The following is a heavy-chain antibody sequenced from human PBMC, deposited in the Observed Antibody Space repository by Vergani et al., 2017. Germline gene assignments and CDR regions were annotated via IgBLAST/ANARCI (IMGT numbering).Heavy chain of an antibody. CDR2: ISYDGRNK. Sequence: QVQLVESGGGVVQPGRSPRLSCAASGFTFSSYGMHWVRQAPGKGLEWVAVISYDGRNKYYADSVKGRFTISRDNSKNTLYLQMNSLRAEDTAVYYCARPNSGSYLGGIDYWGQGTLVTVSS. J-gene: IGHJ4*02. CDR3: ARPNSGSYLGGIDY. CDR1: GFTFSSYG. V-gene: IGHV3-30*03. D-gene: IGHD1-26*01.